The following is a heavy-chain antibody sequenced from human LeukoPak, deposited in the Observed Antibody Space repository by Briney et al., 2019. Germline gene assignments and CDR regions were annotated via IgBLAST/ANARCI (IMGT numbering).Heavy chain of an antibody. CDR2: ITGSGVST. J-gene: IGHJ4*02. V-gene: IGHV3-23*01. CDR3: AIWGEIWYYDFWSGYDREDYYFDY. D-gene: IGHD3-3*01. CDR1: GFTFSSYA. Sequence: GGSLRLSCAASGFTFSSYAMSWVRQAPGKGLEWVSAITGSGVSTHYADSVKGRFTISRDNSKNTLYLQMNSLRAEDTAVYYCAIWGEIWYYDFWSGYDREDYYFDYWGQGTLVTVSS.